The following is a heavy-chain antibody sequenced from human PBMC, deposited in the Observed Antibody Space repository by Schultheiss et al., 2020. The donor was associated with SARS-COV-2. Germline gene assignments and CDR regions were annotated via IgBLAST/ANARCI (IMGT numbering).Heavy chain of an antibody. D-gene: IGHD6-19*01. CDR2: ISAYSGNT. CDR3: ARDDPYSSGWAFDH. CDR1: GYTFSDYG. Sequence: ASVKVSCKASGYTFSDYGISWVRQAPGQGLEWMGWISAYSGNTNYAQKLQGRVTMTTDTSTSTAYMDLRGLRSDDTAVYFCARDDPYSSGWAFDHWGQGTLVTVS. J-gene: IGHJ4*02. V-gene: IGHV1-18*04.